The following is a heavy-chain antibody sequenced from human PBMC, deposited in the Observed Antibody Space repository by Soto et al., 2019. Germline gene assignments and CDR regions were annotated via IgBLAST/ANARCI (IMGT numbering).Heavy chain of an antibody. CDR2: INHSGRT. CDR3: ARGRKYYDFWSGYSHPRYYFNY. Sequence: TLSLTCAVYGGSFSGYCWSWIRQPPGRGLEWIGEINHSGRTNYNPSLKSRVTISVDTSKSQFSLKLSSVTAADTAVYYCARGRKYYDFWSGYSHPRYYFNYWGQGTLVTVSS. V-gene: IGHV4-34*01. CDR1: GGSFSGYC. J-gene: IGHJ4*02. D-gene: IGHD3-3*01.